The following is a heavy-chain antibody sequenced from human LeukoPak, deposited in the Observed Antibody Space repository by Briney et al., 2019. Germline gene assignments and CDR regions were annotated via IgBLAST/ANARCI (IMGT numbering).Heavy chain of an antibody. CDR2: IYYSGST. CDR3: ARGRYQLSP. CDR1: GGSISSYY. V-gene: IGHV4-59*01. D-gene: IGHD2-2*01. Sequence: RSSETLSLTCTVSGGSISSYYWSWIRQPPGKGLEWIGYIYYSGSTNYNPSLKSRVTISVDTSKNQFSLKLSSVTAADTAVYYCARGRYQLSPWGQGTLVAVSS. J-gene: IGHJ5*02.